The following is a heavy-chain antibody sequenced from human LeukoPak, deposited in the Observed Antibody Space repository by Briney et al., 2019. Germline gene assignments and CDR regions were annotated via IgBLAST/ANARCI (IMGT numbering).Heavy chain of an antibody. CDR1: GFTFSDYS. CDR3: ARDYKYAFDN. V-gene: IGHV3-48*01. D-gene: IGHD5-24*01. J-gene: IGHJ4*02. Sequence: PGGSLRLSCAASGFTFSDYSMNWFRQAPGKGLEWISYIGIDSGNTNYADSVKGRFTISGDKAKNSLYLQMNSLRVEDTAVYYCARDYKYAFDNWGQGTLVTVSS. CDR2: IGIDSGNT.